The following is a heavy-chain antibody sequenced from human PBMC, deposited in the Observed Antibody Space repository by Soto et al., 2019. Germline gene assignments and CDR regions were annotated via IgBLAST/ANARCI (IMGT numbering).Heavy chain of an antibody. Sequence: QVQLVESGGGVVQPGRSLRLSCAASGFTFSSYGMHWVRQAPGKGLEWVAVISYDGSNKYYADSVKGRFTISRDNSKNKLYLQMNSLRAEDTAVYYCAKQVGATSVDYWGQGTLVTVSS. CDR3: AKQVGATSVDY. CDR2: ISYDGSNK. V-gene: IGHV3-30*18. D-gene: IGHD1-26*01. J-gene: IGHJ4*02. CDR1: GFTFSSYG.